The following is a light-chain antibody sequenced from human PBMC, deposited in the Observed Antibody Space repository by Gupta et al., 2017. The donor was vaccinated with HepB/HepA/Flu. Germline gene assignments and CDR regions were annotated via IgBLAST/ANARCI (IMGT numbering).Light chain of an antibody. CDR1: SSDVGGYNY. J-gene: IGLJ2*01. CDR2: EVS. V-gene: IGLV2-8*01. Sequence: QSALSHPPSASGSPGHTVTLSRTRNSSDVGGYNYASWYQQHPGKAPKFMIYEVSKRPSGVPDRFSGSKSGNTASLTVSGPQAEDEADYYCSSYASSNNVVFGGGTKLTVL. CDR3: SSYASSNNVV.